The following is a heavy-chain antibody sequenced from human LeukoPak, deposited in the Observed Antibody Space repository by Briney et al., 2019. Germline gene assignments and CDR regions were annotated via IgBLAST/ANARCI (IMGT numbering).Heavy chain of an antibody. D-gene: IGHD2-8*02. CDR3: AGSWWAPY. Sequence: SETLSLTCTVSNGSISSSSYYWGWIRQPPGKGLEWIGSIYYSGSTYYNLSLKSRVTISVDTSKNQFSLKLRSVTAADTAVYFCAGSWWAPYWGQGTLVTVSS. V-gene: IGHV4-39*01. J-gene: IGHJ4*02. CDR1: NGSISSSSYY. CDR2: IYYSGST.